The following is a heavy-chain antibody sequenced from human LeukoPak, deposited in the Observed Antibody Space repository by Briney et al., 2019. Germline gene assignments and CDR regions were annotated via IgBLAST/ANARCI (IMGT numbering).Heavy chain of an antibody. CDR3: ARDRGRDYYDSSGYQDY. D-gene: IGHD3-22*01. CDR2: ISGSGGNT. CDR1: GFTFSTYA. J-gene: IGHJ4*02. Sequence: PGGSLRLSCAATGFTFSTYAMSWVRQAPGKGLEWVSIISGSGGNTYYADSVKGRFTISRDNSKNTLYLQMNSLRAEDTAVYYCARDRGRDYYDSSGYQDYWGQGTLVTVSS. V-gene: IGHV3-23*01.